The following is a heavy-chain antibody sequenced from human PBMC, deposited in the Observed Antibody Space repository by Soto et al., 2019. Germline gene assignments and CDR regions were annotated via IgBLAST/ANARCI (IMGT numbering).Heavy chain of an antibody. J-gene: IGHJ6*02. D-gene: IGHD3-16*01. V-gene: IGHV1-46*01. CDR2: INPSGGST. Sequence: ASVKVSFKASGYTFTSYYMHWVRQAPGQGLEWMGIINPSGGSTSYAQKFQGRVTMTRDTSTSTVYMELSSLRSEDTAVYYCARVWGIGSTATLGSERPLDYYGMDVWGQGTTVTVSS. CDR1: GYTFTSYY. CDR3: ARVWGIGSTATLGSERPLDYYGMDV.